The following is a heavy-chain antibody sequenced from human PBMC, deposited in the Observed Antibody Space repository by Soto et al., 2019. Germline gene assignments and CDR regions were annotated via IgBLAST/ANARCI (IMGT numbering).Heavy chain of an antibody. V-gene: IGHV1-69*01. Sequence: QVQLVQSGAEVKKPGSSVKVSCKVSGGAFSSYALTWVRQAPGQGLEWMGGVIPMSGTPNYAQKFQGRVTITADESTTTAYMGLSSLSSEDTAVYYCASSYGTSWYGDYWGQGTLVTVSS. D-gene: IGHD6-13*01. J-gene: IGHJ4*02. CDR3: ASSYGTSWYGDY. CDR1: GGAFSSYA. CDR2: VIPMSGTP.